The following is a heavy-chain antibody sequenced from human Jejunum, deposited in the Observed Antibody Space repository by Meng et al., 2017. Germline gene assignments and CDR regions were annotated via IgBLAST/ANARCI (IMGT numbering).Heavy chain of an antibody. V-gene: IGHV3-23*01. CDR2: IRDDYAST. J-gene: IGHJ6*02. D-gene: IGHD3-22*01. CDR3: ARTPSYDSSGSYCGLFPCGMDV. CDR1: TFRFKSYA. Sequence: ESLKIPCGASTFRFKSYAMTWVRQAPGKGLEWVSAIRDDYASTYYAGSVEGRFSISRDDSKNTLFLAMNSLRVEDTAVYYCARTPSYDSSGSYCGLFPCGMDVWGQGTTVTVSS.